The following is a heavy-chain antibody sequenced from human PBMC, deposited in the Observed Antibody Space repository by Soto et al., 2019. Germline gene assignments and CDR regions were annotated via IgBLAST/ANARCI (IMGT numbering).Heavy chain of an antibody. V-gene: IGHV1-69*08. CDR2: INAGLGNT. CDR1: GGTFSSHT. J-gene: IGHJ4*02. D-gene: IGHD3-3*01. CDR3: AREQGYLEWLLYPDY. Sequence: SVKVCCKASGGTFSSHTISWVRQDPGQWLEWMGRINAGLGNTNYSQKFQGRVTITRDTSASTAYMELSSLRSEDTAVYYCAREQGYLEWLLYPDYWGQGTLVTVSS.